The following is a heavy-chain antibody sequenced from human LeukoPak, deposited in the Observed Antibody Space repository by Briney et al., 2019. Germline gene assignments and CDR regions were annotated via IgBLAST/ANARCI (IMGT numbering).Heavy chain of an antibody. CDR3: TSSSGRPPYYFDY. V-gene: IGHV5-51*01. Sequence: GESLKISCKGSGYTFTNYWIGWVRQMPGKGLEWMGIIYPGDSDTRYSPSFQGQVTISADKSISTAYLQWSSLKASDTAMYYCTSSSGRPPYYFDYWGQGTLVTVSS. J-gene: IGHJ4*02. CDR2: IYPGDSDT. CDR1: GYTFTNYW. D-gene: IGHD6-19*01.